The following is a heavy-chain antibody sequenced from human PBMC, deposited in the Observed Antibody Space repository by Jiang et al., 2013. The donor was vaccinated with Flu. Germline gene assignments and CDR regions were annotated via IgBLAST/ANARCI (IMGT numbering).Heavy chain of an antibody. CDR2: TYSSGST. V-gene: IGHV4-61*02. D-gene: IGHD1-26*01. CDR3: AREFSAENNWLDP. J-gene: IGHJ5*02. CDR1: GASISSGSYY. Sequence: GSGLVKPSQTLSLTCTVSGASISSGSYYWSWIRQPAGKGLEWIGRTYSSGSTNYNPSLKSRVAISLDTSKNQFSLKLYSVTAADTARYYCAREFSAENNWLDPWGQGTXVTVSS.